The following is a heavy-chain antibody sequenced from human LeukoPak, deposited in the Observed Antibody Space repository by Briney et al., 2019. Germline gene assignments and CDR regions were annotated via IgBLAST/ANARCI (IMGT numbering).Heavy chain of an antibody. D-gene: IGHD2-15*01. CDR3: ARDLVVVVAATHDY. J-gene: IGHJ4*02. V-gene: IGHV3-21*01. Sequence: GGSLRLSCAASGFTFSSYSMNWVRQAPGKGLEWISSISSSSSYIYYADSVKGRFTISRDNAKNSLYLQMNSLRAEDTAVYYRARDLVVVVAATHDYWGQGTLVTVSS. CDR1: GFTFSSYS. CDR2: ISSSSSYI.